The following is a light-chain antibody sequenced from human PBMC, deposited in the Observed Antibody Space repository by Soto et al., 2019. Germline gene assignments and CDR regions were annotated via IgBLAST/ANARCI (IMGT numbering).Light chain of an antibody. J-gene: IGLJ2*01. CDR1: SGHSTYA. CDR3: QTWGTDIPF. Sequence: QSVLTQSPSASASLGASVKLTCTLSSGHSTYAIGWYQQQPEKGPRYLMRLNSDGSHAKGDGIPDRFSGSSSGAERYLTISSVQSEDEADYYCQTWGTDIPFFGGGTKLTVL. CDR2: LNSDGSH. V-gene: IGLV4-69*01.